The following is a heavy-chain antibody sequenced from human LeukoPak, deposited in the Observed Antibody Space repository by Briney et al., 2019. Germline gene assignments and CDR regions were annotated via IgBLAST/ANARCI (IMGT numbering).Heavy chain of an antibody. V-gene: IGHV3-48*03. Sequence: GGSLRLSCAASGFTFSSYEVNWVRQAPGKGLEWVSYISSSGSTIYYADSVKGRFTISRDNAKNSLYLQMNSLRAEDTAVYYCAKRTLLWFGEVNWGQGTLVTVSS. CDR3: AKRTLLWFGEVN. CDR1: GFTFSSYE. CDR2: ISSSGSTI. D-gene: IGHD3-10*01. J-gene: IGHJ4*02.